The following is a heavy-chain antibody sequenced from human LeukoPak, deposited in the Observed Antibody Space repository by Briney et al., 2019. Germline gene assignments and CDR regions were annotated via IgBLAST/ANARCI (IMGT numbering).Heavy chain of an antibody. V-gene: IGHV1-2*02. Sequence: ASVKVSCKASGYTFTGYYMHWVRQAPGQGLEWMGWINPNSGGTNYAQKFQGRVTMTRATSISTAYMELSRLRSDDTAVYYWARTILRGYSLCYWGQGTLVTVSS. CDR2: INPNSGGT. D-gene: IGHD5-18*01. J-gene: IGHJ4*02. CDR1: GYTFTGYY. CDR3: ARTILRGYSLCY.